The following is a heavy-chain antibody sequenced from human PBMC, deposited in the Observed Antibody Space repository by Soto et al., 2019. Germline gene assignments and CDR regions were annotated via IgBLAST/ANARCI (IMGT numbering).Heavy chain of an antibody. V-gene: IGHV4-34*01. D-gene: IGHD6-13*01. CDR2: INHSGST. CDR3: ARDYSSSWYYYYYYGMDV. Sequence: SETLSLTCAVYGGSFSGYYWSWIRQPPGKGLEWIGEINHSGSTNYNPSLKSRVTISVDTSKNQFSLKLSFVTAADTAVYYCARDYSSSWYYYYYYGMDVWGQGTTVTVSS. J-gene: IGHJ6*02. CDR1: GGSFSGYY.